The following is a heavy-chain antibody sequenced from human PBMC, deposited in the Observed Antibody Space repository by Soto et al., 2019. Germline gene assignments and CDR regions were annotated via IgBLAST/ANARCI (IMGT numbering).Heavy chain of an antibody. CDR2: IIVGSGNT. J-gene: IGHJ6*02. CDR1: GFTFTSSA. CDR3: AATTPTYYYYGMDV. D-gene: IGHD4-4*01. Sequence: SVKVSCKASGFTFTSSAVQWVRQARGQRLEWIGWIIVGSGNTNYAQKLQERVTITKDMSTGTAYMELSSLRSEDTAVYYCAATTPTYYYYGMDVWGQGTTVTVSS. V-gene: IGHV1-58*01.